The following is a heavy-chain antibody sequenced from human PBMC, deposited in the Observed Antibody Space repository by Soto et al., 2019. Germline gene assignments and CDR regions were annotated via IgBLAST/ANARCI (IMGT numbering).Heavy chain of an antibody. V-gene: IGHV3-9*01. CDR3: AKGGVWFGELLRSYFDY. J-gene: IGHJ4*02. Sequence: PGGSLRLSCAASGFTFDDYAMHWVRQAPGKCLEWVSGISWNSGSIGYADSVKGRFTISRDNAKNSLYLQMNSLRAEDTALYYCAKGGVWFGELLRSYFDYWGQGTLVTV. D-gene: IGHD3-10*01. CDR1: GFTFDDYA. CDR2: ISWNSGSI.